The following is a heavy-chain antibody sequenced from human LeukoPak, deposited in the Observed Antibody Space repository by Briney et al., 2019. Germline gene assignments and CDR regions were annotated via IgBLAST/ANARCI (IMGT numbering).Heavy chain of an antibody. CDR1: GFTFSSYS. V-gene: IGHV3-21*03. CDR3: ARDGSPAVDAFDI. D-gene: IGHD1-1*01. CDR2: ISSSSSYI. Sequence: PGGPLRLSCAASGFTFSSYSMNWVRQAPGKGLEWVSSISSSSSYIYYADSVKGRFTISRDNAKNSLYLQMNSLRAEDTAVYYCARDGSPAVDAFDIWGQGTMVTVSS. J-gene: IGHJ3*02.